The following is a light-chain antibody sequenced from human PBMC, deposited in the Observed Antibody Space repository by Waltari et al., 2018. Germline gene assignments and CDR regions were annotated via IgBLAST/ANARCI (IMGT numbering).Light chain of an antibody. CDR3: QQYDNLLRT. J-gene: IGKJ4*01. CDR1: QDISNY. CDR2: DAS. Sequence: DIQMTQSPSSLSASVGDRVNITCQASQDISNYLNWYQQKPGKAPKLLIYDASNLETGVPSRFSGSGSGTDFTFTISSLQPEDIATYYCQQYDNLLRTFGGGTKVEIK. V-gene: IGKV1-33*01.